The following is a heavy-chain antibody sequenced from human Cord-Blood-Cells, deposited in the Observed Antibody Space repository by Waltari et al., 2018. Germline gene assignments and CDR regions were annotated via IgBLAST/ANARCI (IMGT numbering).Heavy chain of an antibody. CDR2: IYYSGST. CDR3: ARIDMTTELYWYFDL. V-gene: IGHV4-31*03. Sequence: QVQLQESGPGLVKPSQTLSLTCTVSGGSISSGGYYWSWIRQHPGKGLEWIGYIYYSGSTYYNPSLKSRVTISVDTSKNQFSLKLSSVTAADTAVYYCARIDMTTELYWYFDLWGRGTLVTVSS. CDR1: GGSISSGGYY. D-gene: IGHD4-4*01. J-gene: IGHJ2*01.